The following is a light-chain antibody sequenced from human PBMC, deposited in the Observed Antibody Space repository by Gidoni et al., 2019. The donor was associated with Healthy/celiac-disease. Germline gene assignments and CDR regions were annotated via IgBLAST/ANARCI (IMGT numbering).Light chain of an antibody. J-gene: IGLJ2*01. CDR1: SSDVGGYNY. CDR3: CSYAGSYTVV. CDR2: DVS. V-gene: IGLV2-11*01. Sequence: QSALTSPCSVSGSPGQSVTISCTCTSSDVGGYNYVSWYQQHPGKAPKLMIFDVSQRPSGVPDRFSGSKSGNTASLTISGLQAEDEADYYCCSYAGSYTVVFGGGTKLTVL.